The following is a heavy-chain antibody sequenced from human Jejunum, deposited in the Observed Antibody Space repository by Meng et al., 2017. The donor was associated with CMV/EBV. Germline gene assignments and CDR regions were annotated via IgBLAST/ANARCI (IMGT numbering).Heavy chain of an antibody. Sequence: FMFGDYGMGWVRQAPGKGLVWVSGINWNGGSTDYADSVKGRFTISRDNAKNSLYLQMNSLRAEDTALYYCARGWGCSSTSCYIFDYWGQGTLVTVSS. CDR2: INWNGGST. J-gene: IGHJ4*02. CDR3: ARGWGCSSTSCYIFDY. D-gene: IGHD2-2*02. V-gene: IGHV3-20*03. CDR1: FMFGDYG.